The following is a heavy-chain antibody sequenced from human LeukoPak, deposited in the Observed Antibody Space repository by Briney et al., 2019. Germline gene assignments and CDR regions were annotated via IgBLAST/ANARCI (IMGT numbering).Heavy chain of an antibody. CDR1: GFTFSSYW. Sequence: PGGSLRLSCAASGFTFSSYWMSWVRQAPGKGLEWVANIKQDGSEKYYVDSVKGRFTISRDNAKNTLYLQMNNLRPEDTAIYYCAKDQAGGWGQGTLVTVSS. CDR2: IKQDGSEK. J-gene: IGHJ4*02. V-gene: IGHV3-7*01. CDR3: AKDQAGG. D-gene: IGHD4-23*01.